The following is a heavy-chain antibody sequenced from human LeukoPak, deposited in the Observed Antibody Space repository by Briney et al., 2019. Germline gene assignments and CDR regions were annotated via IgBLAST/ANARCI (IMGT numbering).Heavy chain of an antibody. CDR1: GFTFTTYW. J-gene: IGHJ6*02. Sequence: GGSLRLSCAASGFTFTTYWMHWVRQAPGKGLVWISHINSDGSITSYADSVKGRFTISRDNSKNTLYLQMNSLRAEDTAVYYCARAEYQLLPYYYYGMDVWGQGTTVTVSS. CDR2: INSDGSIT. V-gene: IGHV3-74*01. D-gene: IGHD2-2*01. CDR3: ARAEYQLLPYYYYGMDV.